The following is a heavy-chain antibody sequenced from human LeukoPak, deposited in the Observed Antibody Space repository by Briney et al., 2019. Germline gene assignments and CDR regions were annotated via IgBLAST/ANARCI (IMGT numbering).Heavy chain of an antibody. V-gene: IGHV3-30*04. J-gene: IGHJ3*02. CDR3: AKGSGSFRSVGAFDI. CDR1: GFTFSSYA. D-gene: IGHD1-26*01. Sequence: GGSLRLSCAASGFTFSSYAMHWVRQAPGKGLEWVAVISYDGSNKYYADSVKGRFTISRDNSKNTLYLQMNSLRAEDTAVYYCAKGSGSFRSVGAFDIWGQGTMVTVSS. CDR2: ISYDGSNK.